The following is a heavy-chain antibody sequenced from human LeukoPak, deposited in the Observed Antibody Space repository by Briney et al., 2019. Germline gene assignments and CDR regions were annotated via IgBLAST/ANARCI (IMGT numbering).Heavy chain of an antibody. CDR3: AKDRGTDVAWYYYYYGMDV. V-gene: IGHV3-21*01. D-gene: IGHD1-1*01. J-gene: IGHJ6*02. CDR1: GFTFSSYS. Sequence: NPGGSLRLSCAASGFTFSSYSMNWVRQAPGKGLEWVSSISSSSSYIYYADSVKGRFTISGDNSKNTLYLQMNSLRAEDTAVYYCAKDRGTDVAWYYYYYGMDVWGQGTTVTVSS. CDR2: ISSSSSYI.